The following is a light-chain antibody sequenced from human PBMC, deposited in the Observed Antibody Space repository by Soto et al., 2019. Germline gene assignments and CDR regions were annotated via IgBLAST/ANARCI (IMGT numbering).Light chain of an antibody. V-gene: IGKV1-5*01. CDR1: ENIFKF. J-gene: IGKJ4*01. Sequence: DILLIQSPATLSASVGDRITITCRASENIFKFLAWYQQRSGSAPNLLIYAASDLEKGVPSRFSGSGSGTEFTLTIDNLQPNDSATYFCQHYHYQSITFGGGTQV. CDR2: AAS. CDR3: QHYHYQSIT.